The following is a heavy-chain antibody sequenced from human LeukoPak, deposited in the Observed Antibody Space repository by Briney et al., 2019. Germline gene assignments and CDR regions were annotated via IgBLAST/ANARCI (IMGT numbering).Heavy chain of an antibody. V-gene: IGHV1-3*01. D-gene: IGHD3-10*01. CDR1: GYTFTSYA. CDR3: ARDYYGSGSYSTFDP. J-gene: IGHJ5*02. CDR2: INAGNGNT. Sequence: ASVKVSCKASGYTFTSYAMHWVRQAPGQRLEWMGWINAGNGNTKYSQKFQGRVTITRDTSASTAYVELSSLRSEDTAVYYCARDYYGSGSYSTFDPWGQGTLVTVSS.